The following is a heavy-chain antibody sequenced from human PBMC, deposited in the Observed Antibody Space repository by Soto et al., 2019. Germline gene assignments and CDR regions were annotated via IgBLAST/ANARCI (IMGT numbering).Heavy chain of an antibody. CDR3: ARSNGYSSGRSG. Sequence: AASVKVSCKASGGTFSSYAISWVRQAPGQGLEWMGGIIPIFGTANYAQKFQGRVTITADESTSTAYMELSSLRSEDTAVYYCARSNGYSSGRSGWGQGTLVTVSS. D-gene: IGHD6-19*01. J-gene: IGHJ4*02. CDR2: IIPIFGTA. V-gene: IGHV1-69*13. CDR1: GGTFSSYA.